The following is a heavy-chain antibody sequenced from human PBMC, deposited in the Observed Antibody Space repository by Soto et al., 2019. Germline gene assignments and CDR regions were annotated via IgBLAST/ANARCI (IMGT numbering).Heavy chain of an antibody. Sequence: SETLSLTCAVYGGSFSGYYWSWIRQPPGKGLEWIGEINHSGSANYNPSLKSRVTISVDTSKNQFSLKLSSVTAADTAVYYCARAFSGSFDYWGQGTLVTVSS. V-gene: IGHV4-34*01. CDR3: ARAFSGSFDY. J-gene: IGHJ4*02. D-gene: IGHD1-26*01. CDR2: INHSGSA. CDR1: GGSFSGYY.